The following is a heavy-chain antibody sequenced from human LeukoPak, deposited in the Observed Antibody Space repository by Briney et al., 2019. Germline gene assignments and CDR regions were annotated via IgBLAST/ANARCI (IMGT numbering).Heavy chain of an antibody. V-gene: IGHV3-7*01. CDR1: EFTFSGYY. D-gene: IGHD4-17*01. J-gene: IGHJ4*02. Sequence: GGSLRLSCVASEFTFSGYYMSWVRQAPGKGLEWVANIKKDGSQKSYVDSVKGRFTISRDNAENSLYPQMNSLRAEDTAVYYCARTNTDYGFRSFDYWGRGTLVTVSS. CDR2: IKKDGSQK. CDR3: ARTNTDYGFRSFDY.